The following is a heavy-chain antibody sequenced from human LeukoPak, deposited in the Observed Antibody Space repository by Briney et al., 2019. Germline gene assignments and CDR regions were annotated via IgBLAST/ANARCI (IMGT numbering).Heavy chain of an antibody. CDR3: ASHLVVAGTRYYYYGMDV. Sequence: ASVKVSCKASGYTFTSYGISWVRQAPGQGLEWMGWISAYNGNTNYAQKLQGRVTMTTDTSTSTAYMELRSLRSDDTAVYYCASHLVVAGTRYYYYGMDVWGQGTTVTVSS. CDR1: GYTFTSYG. V-gene: IGHV1-18*01. D-gene: IGHD6-19*01. J-gene: IGHJ6*02. CDR2: ISAYNGNT.